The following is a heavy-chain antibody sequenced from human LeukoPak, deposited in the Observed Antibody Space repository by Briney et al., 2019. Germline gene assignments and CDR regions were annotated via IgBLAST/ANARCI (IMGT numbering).Heavy chain of an antibody. CDR2: IYYSGST. Sequence: SETLSLTCAVYGGSFSGYYWGWIRQPPGKGLEWIGSIYYSGSTYYNPSLKSRVTISVDTSKNQFSLKLTSVTAADTALYYCARLDYDSSVYHPYNWFDPWGQGILVTVSS. J-gene: IGHJ5*02. CDR1: GGSFSGYY. D-gene: IGHD3-22*01. V-gene: IGHV4-34*01. CDR3: ARLDYDSSVYHPYNWFDP.